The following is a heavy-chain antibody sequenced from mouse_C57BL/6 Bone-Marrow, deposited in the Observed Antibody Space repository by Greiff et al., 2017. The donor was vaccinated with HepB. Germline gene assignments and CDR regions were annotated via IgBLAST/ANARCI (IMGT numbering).Heavy chain of an antibody. V-gene: IGHV1-82*01. J-gene: IGHJ2*01. Sequence: VQLQQSGPELVKPGASVKISCKASGYAFSSSWMNWVKQRPGKGLEWIGRIYPGDGDTNYNGKFKGKATLTADKSSSTAYMQLSSLTSEDSAVYFCARKGIYYYGSFDYWGQGTTLTVSS. CDR2: IYPGDGDT. CDR3: ARKGIYYYGSFDY. D-gene: IGHD1-1*01. CDR1: GYAFSSSW.